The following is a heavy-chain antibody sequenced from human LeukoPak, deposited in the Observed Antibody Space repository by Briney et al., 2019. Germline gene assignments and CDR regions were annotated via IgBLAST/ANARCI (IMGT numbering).Heavy chain of an antibody. CDR2: IHYSGDT. J-gene: IGHJ4*02. Sequence: SETLSLTCTVSGGSVSSGSYYWSWIRQPPGKGLEWITYIHYSGDTNFNPSLKSRVTISVDTSKNQFSLKLRSVTAADTAVYYCARWAVAELGLDYWGQGTLVTVSS. D-gene: IGHD6-19*01. CDR1: GGSVSSGSYY. V-gene: IGHV4-61*01. CDR3: ARWAVAELGLDY.